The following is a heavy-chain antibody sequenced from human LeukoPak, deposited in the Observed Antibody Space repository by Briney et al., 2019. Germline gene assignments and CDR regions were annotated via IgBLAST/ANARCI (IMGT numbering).Heavy chain of an antibody. J-gene: IGHJ5*02. CDR2: IKQDGSEK. V-gene: IGHV3-7*01. CDR3: ARGSSSKGFDP. CDR1: GLTFSSYW. Sequence: GGSLRLSCAASGLTFSSYWMSCLRQATGKALECVANIKQDGSEKYYVDSVKGRFTISRDNAKNSLYLQMNSLRAEDTAVYYCARGSSSKGFDPWGQGTLVTVSS. D-gene: IGHD6-6*01.